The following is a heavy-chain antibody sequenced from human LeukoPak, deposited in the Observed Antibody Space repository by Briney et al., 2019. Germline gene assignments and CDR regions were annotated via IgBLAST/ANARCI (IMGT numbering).Heavy chain of an antibody. Sequence: PSETLSLTCTVSGGSISSGSYYWRWIRQPAGKGLEWIGRIYTSGSTNYNPSLKSRVTISVDTSKNQFSLKLSSVTAADTAVYYCAITPAYYYYYMDVWGKGTTVTVSS. CDR1: GGSISSGSYY. CDR3: AITPAYYYYYMDV. V-gene: IGHV4-61*02. CDR2: IYTSGST. J-gene: IGHJ6*03.